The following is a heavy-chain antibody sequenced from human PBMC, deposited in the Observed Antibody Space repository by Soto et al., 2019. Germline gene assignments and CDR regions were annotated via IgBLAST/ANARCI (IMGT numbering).Heavy chain of an antibody. J-gene: IGHJ6*02. V-gene: IGHV4-31*11. CDR3: ARMRINSSYYYYYGLDV. CDR2: VYDSGNT. Sequence: SETLSLTCAVSGYTISSGYYWTWIRQHSGKGLECIGYVYDSGNTYYNPSLKSRVTISVDTSKKQFSLKLSSVTAADTAVYYCARMRINSSYYYYYGLDVWGQGTTVTVSS. D-gene: IGHD1-1*01. CDR1: GYTISSGYY.